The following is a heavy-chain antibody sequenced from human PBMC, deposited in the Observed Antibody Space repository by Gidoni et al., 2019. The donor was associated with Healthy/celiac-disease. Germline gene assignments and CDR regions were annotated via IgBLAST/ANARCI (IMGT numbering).Heavy chain of an antibody. CDR2: IYHSGST. V-gene: IGHV4-38-2*02. CDR1: GYSISSGYY. CDR3: ARDGGYYYDSSGYYYV. Sequence: QVQLQESGPGLVKPSETLSLTCTVSGYSISSGYYWGWIRQPPGKGLEWIGSIYHSGSTYYNPSLKSRVTISVDTSKNQFSLKLSSVTAADTAVYYCARDGGYYYDSSGYYYVWGQGTLVTVSS. J-gene: IGHJ4*02. D-gene: IGHD3-22*01.